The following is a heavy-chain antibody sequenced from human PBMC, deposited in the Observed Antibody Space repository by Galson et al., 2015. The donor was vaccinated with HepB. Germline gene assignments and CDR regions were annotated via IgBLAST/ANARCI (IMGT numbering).Heavy chain of an antibody. J-gene: IGHJ4*02. Sequence: SLRLSCAASGSTFSNAWMSWVRQAPGKGLEWVGRIKSKTDGGTTDYAAPVKGRFTISRDDSKNTLYLQMNSLKTEDTAVYYCTTEGVGATTGLTDYWGQGTLVTVSS. CDR3: TTEGVGATTGLTDY. CDR1: GSTFSNAW. D-gene: IGHD1-26*01. CDR2: IKSKTDGGTT. V-gene: IGHV3-15*01.